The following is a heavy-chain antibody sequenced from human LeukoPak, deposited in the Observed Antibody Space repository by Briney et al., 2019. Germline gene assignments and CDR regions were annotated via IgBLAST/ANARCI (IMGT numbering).Heavy chain of an antibody. D-gene: IGHD6-6*01. V-gene: IGHV4-30-2*01. CDR3: ACGIAARRLLYYFDY. CDR1: GGSISSGGYY. J-gene: IGHJ4*02. Sequence: SETLSLTCTVSGGSISSGGYYWSWIRQPPGKGLEWIGYIYHSGSTYYSPSLKSRVTISVDRSKNQFSLKLSSVTAADTAVYYCACGIAARRLLYYFDYWGQGTLVTVSS. CDR2: IYHSGST.